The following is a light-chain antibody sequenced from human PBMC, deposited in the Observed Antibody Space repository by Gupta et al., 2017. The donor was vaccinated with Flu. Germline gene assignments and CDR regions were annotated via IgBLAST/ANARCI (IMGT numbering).Light chain of an antibody. V-gene: IGKV1-39*01. CDR2: DAI. CDR3: QQSYSTPRLS. Sequence: DIQMTQSPSTLSASVGDTVTITCRASQSINSVLNWYQQKLGKAPKLLIYDAISLQSGVPSRFSGSGSGTEFTLTITSLQPEDFATYYCQQSYSTPRLSFGQGTKLEIK. J-gene: IGKJ2*03. CDR1: QSINSV.